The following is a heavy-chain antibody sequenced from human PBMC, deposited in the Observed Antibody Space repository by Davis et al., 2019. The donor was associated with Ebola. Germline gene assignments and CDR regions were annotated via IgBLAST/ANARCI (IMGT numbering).Heavy chain of an antibody. J-gene: IGHJ4*02. Sequence: MPSETLSLTCAVSGGSISSSNWWSWVRQPPGKGLEWIGEIYHSGSTNYNPSLKSRVTISVDKSKNQFSLKLSSVTAADTAVYYCARDRDSSGWYVSDYWGQGTLVTVSS. CDR2: IYHSGST. CDR3: ARDRDSSGWYVSDY. CDR1: GGSISSSNW. V-gene: IGHV4-4*02. D-gene: IGHD6-19*01.